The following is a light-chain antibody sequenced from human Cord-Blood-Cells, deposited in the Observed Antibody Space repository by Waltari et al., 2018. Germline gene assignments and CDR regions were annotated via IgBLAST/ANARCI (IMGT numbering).Light chain of an antibody. CDR2: QDS. Sequence: SYELTQPPSVSVSPGQTASITCSGDKLGDKYACWYQQKPGQSPVLVIYQDSKRPSGLPERLSGSNSGNTATLPIGGTQAMGEADYYCQAWDSSTVVFGGGTKLTVL. CDR3: QAWDSSTVV. J-gene: IGLJ2*01. V-gene: IGLV3-1*01. CDR1: KLGDKY.